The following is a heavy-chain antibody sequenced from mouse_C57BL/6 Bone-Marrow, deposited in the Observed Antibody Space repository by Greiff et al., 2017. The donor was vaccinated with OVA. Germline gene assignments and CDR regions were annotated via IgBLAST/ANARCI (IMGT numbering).Heavy chain of an antibody. CDR1: GFNIKDAY. D-gene: IGHD2-2*01. CDR2: IDPENGDT. V-gene: IGHV14-4*01. J-gene: IGHJ3*01. CDR3: TTGGVTTAY. Sequence: VQLQQSGAELVRPGASVKLSCTASGFNIKDAYMHWVKQRPEQGLEWIGWIDPENGDTEYASKFQGKATITADTSSNTAYLQLSSLTSEDTAVYYCTTGGVTTAYWGQGTLVTVSA.